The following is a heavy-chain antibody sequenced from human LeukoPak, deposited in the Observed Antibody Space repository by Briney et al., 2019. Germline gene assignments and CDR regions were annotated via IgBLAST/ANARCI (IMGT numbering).Heavy chain of an antibody. D-gene: IGHD6-6*01. CDR1: GGPISSSSYY. CDR3: ASGDSSSSRLTTVDY. CDR2: IYYSGST. J-gene: IGHJ4*02. Sequence: SETLSLTCTVSGGPISSSSYYWGWIRQPPGKGLEWIGSIYYSGSTYYNPSLKSRVTISVDTSKNQFSLKLSSVTAADTAVYYCASGDSSSSRLTTVDYWGQGTLVTVSS. V-gene: IGHV4-39*01.